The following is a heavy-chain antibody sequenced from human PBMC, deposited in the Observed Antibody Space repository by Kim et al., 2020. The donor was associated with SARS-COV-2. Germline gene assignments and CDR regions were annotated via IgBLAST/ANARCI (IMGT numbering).Heavy chain of an antibody. CDR3: ARELSRAAVAVDI. D-gene: IGHD6-19*01. J-gene: IGHJ3*02. V-gene: IGHV3-21*01. Sequence: GGSLRLSCAASGFTFSSYSMNWVRQAPGKGLEWVSSIRSSSSYIYYADSVKGRFTISRDNAKNTLYLQMNSLRAEDTAVYYCARELSRAAVAVDIWGHGTMGTVSS. CDR2: IRSSSSYI. CDR1: GFTFSSYS.